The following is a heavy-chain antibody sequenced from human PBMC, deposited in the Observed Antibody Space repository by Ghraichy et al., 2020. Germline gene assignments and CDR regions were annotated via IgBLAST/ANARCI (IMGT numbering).Heavy chain of an antibody. CDR3: AHRNVIAAHPKKGGMDV. Sequence: SGPTLVKPTQTLTLTCTFSGFSLSTSGVGVGWIRQPPGKALEWLALIYWDDDKRYSPSLKSRLTITKDTSKNQVVLTMTNMDPVDTATYYCAHRNVIAAHPKKGGMDVWGQGTTVTVSS. V-gene: IGHV2-5*02. D-gene: IGHD6-6*01. J-gene: IGHJ6*02. CDR1: GFSLSTSGVG. CDR2: IYWDDDK.